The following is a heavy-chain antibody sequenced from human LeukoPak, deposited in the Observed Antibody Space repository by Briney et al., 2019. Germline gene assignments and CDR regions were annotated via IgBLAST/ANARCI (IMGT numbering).Heavy chain of an antibody. Sequence: SETLSLTCTVSGGSISSHYWSWIRQPPGKGLEWIGCISYSGSTNYNPSLKSRVTISVDTSKNQFFLKLSSVTAADTAVYYCARGGRVVPAASDWFDPWGQGTLVTVSS. CDR1: GGSISSHY. D-gene: IGHD2-2*01. CDR2: ISYSGST. J-gene: IGHJ5*02. V-gene: IGHV4-59*11. CDR3: ARGGRVVPAASDWFDP.